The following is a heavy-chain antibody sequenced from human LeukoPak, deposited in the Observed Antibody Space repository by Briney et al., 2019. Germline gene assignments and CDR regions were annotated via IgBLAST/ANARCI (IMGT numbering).Heavy chain of an antibody. CDR3: AREEAAAADY. Sequence: GGSLRLSCSASGFTFSRHGMQWVRQSPGKGLMWVSRISGDGSITGYADSVKGRFTISRDNAKNTLFLQMNSLRLEDTAVYYCAREEAAAADYWGQGTLVTVSS. J-gene: IGHJ4*02. D-gene: IGHD6-13*01. CDR2: ISGDGSIT. V-gene: IGHV3-74*01. CDR1: GFTFSRHG.